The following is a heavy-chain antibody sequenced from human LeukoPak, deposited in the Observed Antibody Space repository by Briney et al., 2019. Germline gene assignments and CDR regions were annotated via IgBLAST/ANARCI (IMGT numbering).Heavy chain of an antibody. D-gene: IGHD1-26*01. CDR3: ASGRIVGATTFLPFDY. J-gene: IGHJ4*02. CDR1: GGSFSGYY. Sequence: PSETLSLTCAVYGGSFSGYYWSWIRQPPGKGLEWIGEINHSGSTNCNPSLKSRVTISVDTSKNQFSLKLSSVTAADTAVYYCASGRIVGATTFLPFDYWGQGPWSPSPQ. V-gene: IGHV4-34*01. CDR2: INHSGST.